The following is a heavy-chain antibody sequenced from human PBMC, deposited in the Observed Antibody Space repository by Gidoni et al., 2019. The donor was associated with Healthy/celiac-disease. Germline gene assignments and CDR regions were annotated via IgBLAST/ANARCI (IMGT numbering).Heavy chain of an antibody. CDR2: IYYSGST. D-gene: IGHD3-9*01. CDR1: GGSISSSSYY. J-gene: IGHJ4*02. V-gene: IGHV4-39*01. Sequence: QLQLQESGPGLVKPAETLSLPCTAPGGSISSSSYYWGWIRQPPGKGLEWIGSIYYSGSTYYNPSLKSRVPISVDTSKNQFSLKLSSVTAADTAVYYGARHYEYYDILTGYYPGCFDYWGQGTLVTVSS. CDR3: ARHYEYYDILTGYYPGCFDY.